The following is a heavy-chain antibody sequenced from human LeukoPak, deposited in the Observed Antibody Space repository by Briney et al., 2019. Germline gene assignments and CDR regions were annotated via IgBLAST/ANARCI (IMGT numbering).Heavy chain of an antibody. CDR2: IFYSGDT. D-gene: IGHD6-13*01. Sequence: SETLSLTCSVSGGSISTTSKYWGWIRQPPGKGLEWVGSIFYSGDTYYNPSLRSRVAISADTSKNQFSLRLTSVTAADTAVYYCARSSAAEGPTHNGFDPWGQGTLVTVPS. CDR1: GGSISTTSKY. V-gene: IGHV4-39*01. CDR3: ARSSAAEGPTHNGFDP. J-gene: IGHJ5*02.